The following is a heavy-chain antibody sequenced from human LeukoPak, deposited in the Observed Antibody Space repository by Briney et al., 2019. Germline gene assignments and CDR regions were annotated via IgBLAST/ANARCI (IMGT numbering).Heavy chain of an antibody. Sequence: ASVKVSCKVSGYTLIELSMHWVRQAPGKGLEWMGDFDPEDGETIYAQKFQGRVTMTEDTSTDTAYMELSSLRSEDTAVYYCATDSGSYFKYVYVYWGQGTLVTVSS. J-gene: IGHJ4*02. V-gene: IGHV1-24*01. CDR3: ATDSGSYFKYVYVY. CDR1: GYTLIELS. CDR2: FDPEDGET. D-gene: IGHD1-26*01.